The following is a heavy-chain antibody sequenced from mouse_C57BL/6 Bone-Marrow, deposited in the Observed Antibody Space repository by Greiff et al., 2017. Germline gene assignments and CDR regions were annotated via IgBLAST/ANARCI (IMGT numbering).Heavy chain of an antibody. CDR1: GYTFTSYW. J-gene: IGHJ2*01. V-gene: IGHV1-64*01. Sequence: QVQLQQPGAELVKPGASVKLSCKASGYTFTSYWMHWVKQRPGQGLEWIGMIHPNSGSTNYNEKFKSKATLTVDKSSSTAYMQLSSLTSEDSAVYYWASSPRWLERACYFDYWGQGTTLTVSS. D-gene: IGHD2-3*01. CDR2: IHPNSGST. CDR3: ASSPRWLERACYFDY.